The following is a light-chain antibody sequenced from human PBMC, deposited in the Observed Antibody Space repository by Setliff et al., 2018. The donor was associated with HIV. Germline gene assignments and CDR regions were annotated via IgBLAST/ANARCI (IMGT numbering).Light chain of an antibody. CDR3: QVWDRSSDHYV. CDR1: NIGGKS. J-gene: IGLJ1*01. CDR2: DDT. Sequence: SYELTQTPSVSVAPGKTAKITCGGNNIGGKSVHWYQQKPGQAPVVVVYDDTDRPSGIPERFSGSNSGNMATLTISRVEAGDEADYYCQVWDRSSDHYVFGSGTKSPS. V-gene: IGLV3-21*03.